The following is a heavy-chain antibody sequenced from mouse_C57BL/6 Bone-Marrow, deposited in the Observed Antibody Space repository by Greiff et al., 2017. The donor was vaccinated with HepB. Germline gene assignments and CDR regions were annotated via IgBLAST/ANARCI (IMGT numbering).Heavy chain of an antibody. CDR1: GYTFTSYW. J-gene: IGHJ2*01. V-gene: IGHV1-59*01. D-gene: IGHD2-1*01. CDR3: ARSREGYGNYSFDY. CDR2: IDPSDSYT. Sequence: QVQLQQPGAELVRPGTSVKLSCKASGYTFTSYWMHWVKQRPGQGLEWIGVIDPSDSYTNYNQKFKGQATLTVDTSSSTAYVQLSSLTSEDSAVYYCARSREGYGNYSFDYWDQGTTLTVSS.